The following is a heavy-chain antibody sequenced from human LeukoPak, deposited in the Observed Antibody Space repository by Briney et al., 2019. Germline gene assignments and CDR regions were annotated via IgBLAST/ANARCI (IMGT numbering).Heavy chain of an antibody. CDR3: AKDIGVYYDILTGWYAFDI. J-gene: IGHJ3*02. CDR1: GFTFSSYS. D-gene: IGHD3-9*01. Sequence: PGGSLRLSCAASGFTFSSYSMNWVRQAPGKGLEWVSSISSSSSYIYYADSVKGRFTISRDNAKNSLYLQMNSLRAEDTAVYYCAKDIGVYYDILTGWYAFDIWGQGTMVTVSS. V-gene: IGHV3-21*04. CDR2: ISSSSSYI.